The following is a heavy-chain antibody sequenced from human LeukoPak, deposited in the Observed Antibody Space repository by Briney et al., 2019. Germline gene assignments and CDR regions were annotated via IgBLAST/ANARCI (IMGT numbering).Heavy chain of an antibody. Sequence: GVSLRLSCAASGFTFSNYWMSWVRQAPGKGLEWVANINQDGSEKSYVDSVEGRFTISRDNAKKSLYLHVNSLRAEDTAVYYCARDIYGGHDYWGQGTLLTVSS. V-gene: IGHV3-7*04. J-gene: IGHJ4*02. CDR1: GFTFSNYW. CDR2: INQDGSEK. D-gene: IGHD2-21*01. CDR3: ARDIYGGHDY.